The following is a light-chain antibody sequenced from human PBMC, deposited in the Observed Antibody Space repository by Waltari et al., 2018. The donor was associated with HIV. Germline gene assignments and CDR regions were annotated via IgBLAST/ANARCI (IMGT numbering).Light chain of an antibody. V-gene: IGLV1-47*01. CDR3: AAWDDILSGVV. Sequence: QSVLTQPPSASGTPGQRVTISCSGSTSNIGNNYIYWYQKLPGTAPKLLIYRNNQRPSGVPGLFAGSKSGTSASLAISGRRSEDEADYYCAAWDDILSGVVFGGGTKLTVL. J-gene: IGLJ2*01. CDR2: RNN. CDR1: TSNIGNNY.